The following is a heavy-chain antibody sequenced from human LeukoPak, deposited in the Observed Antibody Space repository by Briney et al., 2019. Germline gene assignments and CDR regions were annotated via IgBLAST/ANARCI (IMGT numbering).Heavy chain of an antibody. Sequence: VASVKVSCKASGYTFTSYGISWVRQAPGQGLEWMGWISAYNGNTNYAQKLQGRVTMTTDTSTSTAYMELRSLRSDDTAVYYCAKNGLDTAMIYFDYWGQGTLVTVSS. D-gene: IGHD5-18*01. V-gene: IGHV1-18*01. CDR3: AKNGLDTAMIYFDY. CDR2: ISAYNGNT. J-gene: IGHJ4*02. CDR1: GYTFTSYG.